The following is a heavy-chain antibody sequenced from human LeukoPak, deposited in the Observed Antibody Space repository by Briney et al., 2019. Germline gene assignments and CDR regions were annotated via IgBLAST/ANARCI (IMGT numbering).Heavy chain of an antibody. Sequence: KPGGSLRLSCAASGFAFSDCYMTWLRQAPGKGLEYISYIGGSGGDITYADSVRGRFTVSRDNTKNSLYLQMNSLRVEDTAVYYCARYARELDYWGQGSLVTVSS. J-gene: IGHJ4*02. CDR1: GFAFSDCY. CDR2: IGGSGGDI. CDR3: ARYARELDY. D-gene: IGHD2-2*01. V-gene: IGHV3-11*01.